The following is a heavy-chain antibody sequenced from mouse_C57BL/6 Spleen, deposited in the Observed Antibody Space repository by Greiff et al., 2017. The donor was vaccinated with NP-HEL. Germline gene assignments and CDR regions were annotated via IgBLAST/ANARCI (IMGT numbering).Heavy chain of an antibody. V-gene: IGHV1-80*01. J-gene: IGHJ3*01. CDR1: GYAFSSYW. CDR2: IYPGDGDT. CDR3: ARSSDYGSSPWFAY. D-gene: IGHD1-1*01. Sequence: QVQLQQSGAELVKPGASVKISCKASGYAFSSYWMNWVKQRPGKGLEWIGQIYPGDGDTNYNGKFKGKATLTADKSSSTAYMQLSSLTSEDSAVYFCARSSDYGSSPWFAYWGQGTLVTVSA.